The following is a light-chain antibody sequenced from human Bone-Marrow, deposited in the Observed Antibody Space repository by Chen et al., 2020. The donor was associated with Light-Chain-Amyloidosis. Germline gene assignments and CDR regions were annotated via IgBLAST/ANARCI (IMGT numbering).Light chain of an antibody. Sequence: YEVTQPPSVSVCPGQTASITCSGDDLPTKYAYWYQQKPGQAPVLVIHRDTERPSGISERFSGSSSGTTATFTLSGVQAEDEDDSHCQSADSSGTYEVIFGGGTKLTVL. J-gene: IGLJ2*01. CDR1: DLPTKY. CDR2: RDT. V-gene: IGLV3-25*03. CDR3: QSADSSGTYEVI.